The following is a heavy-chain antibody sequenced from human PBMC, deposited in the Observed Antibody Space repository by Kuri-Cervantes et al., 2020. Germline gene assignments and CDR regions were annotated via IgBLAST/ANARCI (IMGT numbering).Heavy chain of an antibody. CDR1: GGSISSSNW. V-gene: IGHV4-4*02. CDR2: IYHSGST. Sequence: SETLSLTCAVSGGSISSSNWWSWVRQPPGKGLEWIGEIYHSGSTNYNPSLKSRVTISVDTSKNQFSLKLSSVTAADTAVYYCARGLAVAGTLGYFDYWGQGTLVTVSS. D-gene: IGHD6-19*01. CDR3: ARGLAVAGTLGYFDY. J-gene: IGHJ4*02.